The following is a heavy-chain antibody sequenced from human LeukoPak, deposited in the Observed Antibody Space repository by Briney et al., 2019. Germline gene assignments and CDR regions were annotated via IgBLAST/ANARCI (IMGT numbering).Heavy chain of an antibody. CDR2: IIENGGET. CDR3: AKDYEYNSNTWYFH. D-gene: IGHD6-13*01. Sequence: PGGSLRLSCAASGFTFNKFAMSWVRQALGKGLEWVSGIIENGGETYYADSVRGRFTISRDNSKNTLYLQMNSLRAEDTAVYYCAKDYEYNSNTWYFHWGRGTLVSVSS. J-gene: IGHJ4*02. V-gene: IGHV3-23*01. CDR1: GFTFNKFA.